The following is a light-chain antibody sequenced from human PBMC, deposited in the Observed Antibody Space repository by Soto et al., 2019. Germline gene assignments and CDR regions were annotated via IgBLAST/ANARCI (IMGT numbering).Light chain of an antibody. V-gene: IGKV3-15*01. CDR2: VAS. J-gene: IGKJ4*01. CDR3: QQYNVWPLT. Sequence: EIVMTQSPVTLSVSPGDRATLSCRASQSVNSNLAWYQHKPGQTPKILIYVASTRATGIPARFSGSGSGTEFTLTIRSLQSEDFAVYYCQQYNVWPLTFGGGTKVEFK. CDR1: QSVNSN.